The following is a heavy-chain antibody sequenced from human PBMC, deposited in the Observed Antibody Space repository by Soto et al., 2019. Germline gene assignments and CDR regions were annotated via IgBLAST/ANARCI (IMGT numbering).Heavy chain of an antibody. CDR2: IYYSGST. CDR1: GGSISSGGYY. V-gene: IGHV4-31*03. D-gene: IGHD2-15*01. CDR3: AREWGRYCSGGSCYLSRFDP. J-gene: IGHJ5*02. Sequence: SETLSLTCTVSGGSISSGGYYWSWIRQHPGKGLEWIGYIYYSGSTYYNPSLKSRVTISVDTSKNQFSLKLSSVTAADTAVYYCAREWGRYCSGGSCYLSRFDPWGQGTLVTVSS.